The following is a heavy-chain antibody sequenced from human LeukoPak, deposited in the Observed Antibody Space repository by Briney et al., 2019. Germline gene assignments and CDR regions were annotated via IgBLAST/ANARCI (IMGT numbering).Heavy chain of an antibody. CDR1: GFTFSSYG. Sequence: GGSLRLSCTASGFTFSSYGMNWVRQAPGKGLEWGSGITGRGEHIFYGGSVKGRFTISRDNSKNTLYLQMNSLRVEDTAVYYCTGGSGWLFDYWGQGALVTVSS. CDR2: ITGRGEHI. CDR3: TGGSGWLFDY. J-gene: IGHJ4*02. V-gene: IGHV3-23*01. D-gene: IGHD6-13*01.